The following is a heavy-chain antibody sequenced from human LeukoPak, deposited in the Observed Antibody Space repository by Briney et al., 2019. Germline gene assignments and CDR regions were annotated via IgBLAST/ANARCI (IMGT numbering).Heavy chain of an antibody. V-gene: IGHV4-59*12. D-gene: IGHD1-26*01. CDR2: IYYSGST. J-gene: IGHJ5*02. CDR3: ARGGEWELHSNWFDP. Sequence: PSETLSLTCSVSGGSISSYYWSWIRQPPGKGLEWIGYIYYSGSTNYNPSLKSRVTISVDTSKNQFSLKLSSVTAADTAVYYCARGGEWELHSNWFDPWGQGTLVTVSS. CDR1: GGSISSYY.